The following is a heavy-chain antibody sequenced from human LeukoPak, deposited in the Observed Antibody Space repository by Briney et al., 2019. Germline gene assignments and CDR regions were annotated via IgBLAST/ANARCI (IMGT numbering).Heavy chain of an antibody. CDR3: ARYDYGDCSFDF. D-gene: IGHD4-17*01. V-gene: IGHV4-31*03. J-gene: IGHJ4*02. CDR1: GGSISSGGYY. CDR2: IYYSGST. Sequence: SETLSLTCTVSGGSISSGGYYWSWLRQHPGKGLEWIGYIYYSGSTYYNPSLKSRVTISVDTSKNQFSLKLSSVTAADTAVYFCARYDYGDCSFDFWGQGTLVTVSS.